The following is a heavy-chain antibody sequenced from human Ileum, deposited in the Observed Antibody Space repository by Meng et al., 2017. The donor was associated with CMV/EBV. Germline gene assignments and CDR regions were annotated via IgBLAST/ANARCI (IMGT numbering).Heavy chain of an antibody. CDR3: AKFGWYKVVQNRDIYFDH. V-gene: IGHV1-18*01. J-gene: IGHJ4*02. CDR1: GYNFPRHG. D-gene: IGHD6-19*01. CDR2: ISPNNDNT. Sequence: ASVKVSCKASGYNFPRHGTSWVRQAPGQGLEWMGWISPNNDNTNYAQKFQGRVTMTTDRSTTTAYMQLWSLRSDDTAVYYCAKFGWYKVVQNRDIYFDHWGQGTLVTVSS.